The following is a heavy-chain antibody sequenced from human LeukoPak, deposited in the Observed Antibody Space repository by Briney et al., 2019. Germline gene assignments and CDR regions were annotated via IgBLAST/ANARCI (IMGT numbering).Heavy chain of an antibody. V-gene: IGHV4-61*08. CDR3: ARLVESQPYYFDY. D-gene: IGHD2-2*01. J-gene: IGHJ4*02. CDR2: IYHSGIT. CDR1: GGSISSGGNS. Sequence: SETLSLTCAVSGGSISSGGNSWSWIRQPPGKGLEWIGYIYHSGITNYIPSLKSRVTISMDTSKNQFSLKLNSVTAADTAVYYCARLVESQPYYFDYWGRGTLVTVSS.